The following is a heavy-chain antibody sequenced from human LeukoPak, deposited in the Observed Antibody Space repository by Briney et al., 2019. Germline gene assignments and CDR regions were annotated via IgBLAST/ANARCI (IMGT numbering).Heavy chain of an antibody. CDR2: ISAYNGNT. Sequence: ASVKVSCKASGYSFTGHYMHWVRQAPGQGLEWMGWISAYNGNTNYAQKLQGRVTMATDKSTSTAYMELRSLRSDDTAVYYCARDGKYGSGVPLGYWGQGTLVTVSS. CDR3: ARDGKYGSGVPLGY. V-gene: IGHV1-18*04. CDR1: GYSFTGHY. D-gene: IGHD3-10*01. J-gene: IGHJ4*02.